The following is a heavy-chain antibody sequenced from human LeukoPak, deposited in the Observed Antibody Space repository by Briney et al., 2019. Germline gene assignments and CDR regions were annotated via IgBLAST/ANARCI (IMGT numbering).Heavy chain of an antibody. Sequence: GGALRLSCAASGFTFSSYSMSWVRQAPGERLGWVSYISSSSSTIYYAHTVKGRFTISRDNAKNSLYLQMNSLRAEDTAVYYCARGFGYYDSSGYHLPNWFDPWGQGTLVTVSS. CDR3: ARGFGYYDSSGYHLPNWFDP. CDR2: ISSSSSTI. J-gene: IGHJ5*02. D-gene: IGHD3-22*01. V-gene: IGHV3-48*01. CDR1: GFTFSSYS.